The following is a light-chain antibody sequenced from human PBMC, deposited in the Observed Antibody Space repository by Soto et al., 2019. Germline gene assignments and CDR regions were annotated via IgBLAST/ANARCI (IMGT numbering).Light chain of an antibody. CDR1: ISDFVVYNY. V-gene: IGLV2-14*01. CDR2: EVS. CDR3: SSYTSSSPYV. Sequence: QSALTQPASVSGSPGQSITISCSGTISDFVVYNYVSWYQQHPGKAPKLMIYEVSNRPSGVSNRFSGSKSGNTASLTISGLQAEDEADYYCSSYTSSSPYVFGTGTKLTVL. J-gene: IGLJ1*01.